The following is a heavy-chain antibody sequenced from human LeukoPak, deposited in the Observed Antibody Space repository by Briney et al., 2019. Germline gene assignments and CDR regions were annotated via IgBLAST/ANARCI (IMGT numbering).Heavy chain of an antibody. CDR2: ISSSGSST. Sequence: GGSLRLSCAASGFTFSDFYMSWIRQAPGEELEWISYISSSGSSTNYAHSVKGRFTISRDNAKNSLYLQMNSLRAEDTAVYYCARDLIHRSGEADYWGQGTLVTVSS. V-gene: IGHV3-11*05. J-gene: IGHJ4*02. CDR3: ARDLIHRSGEADY. D-gene: IGHD3-22*01. CDR1: GFTFSDFY.